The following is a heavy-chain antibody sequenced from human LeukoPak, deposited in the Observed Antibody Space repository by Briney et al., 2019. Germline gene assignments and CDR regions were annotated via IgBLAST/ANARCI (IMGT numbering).Heavy chain of an antibody. D-gene: IGHD2-2*01. CDR1: GFTFSSYG. J-gene: IGHJ4*02. CDR3: AKDFGDIVVVPAATVLDY. Sequence: PGGSLRLSCAASGFTFSSYGVHWVRQAPGKGLEWVAFIRYDGSNKYYADSVKGRFTISRDNSKNTLYLQMNSLRAEDTAVYYCAKDFGDIVVVPAATVLDYWGQGTLVTVSS. CDR2: IRYDGSNK. V-gene: IGHV3-30*02.